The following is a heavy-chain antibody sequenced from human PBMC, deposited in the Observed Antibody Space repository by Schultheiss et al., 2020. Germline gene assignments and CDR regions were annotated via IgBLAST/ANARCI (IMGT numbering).Heavy chain of an antibody. CDR2: ISSSSSYI. CDR3: ARQYYYDSSGYYQGDLYYFDY. Sequence: GESLKISCAASGFTFSSYSMNWVRQAPGKGLEWVSSISSSSSYIYYADSVKGRFTISRDNAKNSLYLQMNSLRAEDTAVYYCARQYYYDSSGYYQGDLYYFDYWGQGTLVTVSS. D-gene: IGHD3-22*01. V-gene: IGHV3-21*01. J-gene: IGHJ4*02. CDR1: GFTFSSYS.